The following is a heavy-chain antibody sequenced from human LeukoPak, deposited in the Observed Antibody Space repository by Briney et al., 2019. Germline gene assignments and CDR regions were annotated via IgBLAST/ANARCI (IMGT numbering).Heavy chain of an antibody. CDR3: ARRNFYYYGSGTYPAGFDY. J-gene: IGHJ4*02. CDR2: IYFSGDT. D-gene: IGHD3-10*01. V-gene: IGHV4-30-4*01. CDR1: GGSIRTGDYY. Sequence: PSETLSLTCTVSGGSIRTGDYYWSWIRQPPGKGLEWIGNIYFSGDTSYNPSLKSRLTISLDTSKNQFSLTLTSVTAADSAFYYCARRNFYYYGSGTYPAGFDYWGQGILATVSS.